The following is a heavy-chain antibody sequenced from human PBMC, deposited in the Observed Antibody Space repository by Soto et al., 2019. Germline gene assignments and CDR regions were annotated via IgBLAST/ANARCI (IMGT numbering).Heavy chain of an antibody. J-gene: IGHJ5*02. D-gene: IGHD2-2*01. V-gene: IGHV3-23*01. CDR3: AKDTSVWLSTAWFDP. Sequence: EVQLLESGGGLVQPGGSLRLSCAASGFTFSSYAMSWVRQAPGKGLEWVSAISGSGGSTYYADSVKGRFTIARDNSKNTLYLQMNSLRAEDTAVYYCAKDTSVWLSTAWFDPWGQGTLVTVSS. CDR1: GFTFSSYA. CDR2: ISGSGGST.